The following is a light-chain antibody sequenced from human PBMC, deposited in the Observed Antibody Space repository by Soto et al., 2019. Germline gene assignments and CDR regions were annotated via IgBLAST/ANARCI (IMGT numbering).Light chain of an antibody. CDR2: DVS. V-gene: IGLV2-14*01. J-gene: IGLJ2*01. CDR1: SSDVGGYNY. CDR3: SSYTSSSPLV. Sequence: QSALTQPASVSGSPGQSITISCTGTSSDVGGYNYVSWYQQHPGKAPKLMIYDVSNRPSGVSNRFSGSKSGNMASLTISGLQAEDGADYYCSSYTSSSPLVFGGGTQLTVL.